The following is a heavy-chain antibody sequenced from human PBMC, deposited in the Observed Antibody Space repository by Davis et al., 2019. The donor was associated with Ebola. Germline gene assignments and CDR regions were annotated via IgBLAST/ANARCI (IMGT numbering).Heavy chain of an antibody. D-gene: IGHD3-3*01. Sequence: PGGSLRLSCAASGFTFSDYYMSWIRQAPGKGLEWVSYISSSSSYTNYADSVKGRFTISRDNAKNSLYLQMNSLRAEDTAVYYCARDGTLRFLEWLRYGMDVWGQGTTVTVSS. CDR1: GFTFSDYY. CDR2: ISSSSSYT. CDR3: ARDGTLRFLEWLRYGMDV. V-gene: IGHV3-11*06. J-gene: IGHJ6*02.